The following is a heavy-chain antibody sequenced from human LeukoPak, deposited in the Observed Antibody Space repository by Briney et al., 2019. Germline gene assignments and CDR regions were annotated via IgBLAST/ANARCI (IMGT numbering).Heavy chain of an antibody. Sequence: ASVKVSCKASGYTFTGYYMHWVRQAPGQGLEWMGWINPNSGGTNYAQKFQGRVTMTRDTSISTAYMELSRLRSDDTAVYYCARGIPMKRYAFDIWGQGTMVTVSS. J-gene: IGHJ3*02. CDR1: GYTFTGYY. CDR3: ARGIPMKRYAFDI. CDR2: INPNSGGT. D-gene: IGHD6-25*01. V-gene: IGHV1-2*02.